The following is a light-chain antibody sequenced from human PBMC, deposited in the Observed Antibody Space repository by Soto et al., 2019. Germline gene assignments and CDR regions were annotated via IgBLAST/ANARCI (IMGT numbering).Light chain of an antibody. CDR2: DVN. CDR3: QSYDNILSGPL. CDR1: SSDIGTYNL. J-gene: IGLJ3*02. Sequence: QSALTQPASVSGSPGQSITISCTGTSSDIGTYNLVSWFQQHPGTAPKVIISDVNKRPSGVSYRFSASKSGNTASLTISGLQAEDEADYYCQSYDNILSGPLFGGGTKLTVL. V-gene: IGLV2-23*02.